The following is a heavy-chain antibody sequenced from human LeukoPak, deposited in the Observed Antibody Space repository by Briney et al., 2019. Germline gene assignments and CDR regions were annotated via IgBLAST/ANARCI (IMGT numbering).Heavy chain of an antibody. V-gene: IGHV1-18*04. D-gene: IGHD1-7*01. Sequence: ASVKVSCKASGYTFTGYYIHWVRQAPGQGLEWMGWISAYDGDTHYAQKFQDRITMTTDISTHTASLELRSLTSDDTAVYYCAKDRGKLELRPTFPDFWGQGTLVTVSS. CDR2: ISAYDGDT. CDR3: AKDRGKLELRPTFPDF. J-gene: IGHJ4*02. CDR1: GYTFTGYY.